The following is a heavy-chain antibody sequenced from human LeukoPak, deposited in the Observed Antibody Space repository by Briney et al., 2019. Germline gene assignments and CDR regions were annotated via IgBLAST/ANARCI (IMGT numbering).Heavy chain of an antibody. V-gene: IGHV1-69*05. J-gene: IGHJ4*02. CDR1: RGTFSSYA. CDR3: ARAVVGRWIQPYSWYYFDY. CDR2: IIPIFGTA. Sequence: SVKVSCKATRGTFSSYAISWVRQAPGQGLEWMGGIIPIFGTANYAQKFQGRVTITTDESTSTAYMELSSLRSEDTAVYYCARAVVGRWIQPYSWYYFDYWGQGTLVTVSS. D-gene: IGHD5-18*01.